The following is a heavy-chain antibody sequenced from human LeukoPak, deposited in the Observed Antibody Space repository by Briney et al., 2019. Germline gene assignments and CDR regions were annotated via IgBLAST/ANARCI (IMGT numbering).Heavy chain of an antibody. CDR2: INTLATAI. Sequence: GGSLRLSCAASGFSFGGLSMNWVRQTPGKGLEWLAYINTLATAIQYADSVRGRFTISRDNSNNTLYLQMNSLRAEDTAVYYCARSNYDFWSGYRIYFDYWGQGTLVTVSS. CDR3: ARSNYDFWSGYRIYFDY. CDR1: GFSFGGLS. D-gene: IGHD3-3*01. J-gene: IGHJ4*02. V-gene: IGHV3-48*01.